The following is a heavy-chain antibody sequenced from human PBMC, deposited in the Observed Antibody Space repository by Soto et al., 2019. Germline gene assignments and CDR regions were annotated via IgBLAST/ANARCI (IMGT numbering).Heavy chain of an antibody. CDR3: ARGVRYFDWLLTDLINWFDP. D-gene: IGHD3-9*01. V-gene: IGHV4-59*01. CDR1: GGSISSYY. CDR2: IYYSGST. J-gene: IGHJ5*02. Sequence: PSETLSLTCTVSGGSISSYYWSWIRQPPGKGLEWIGYIYYSGSTNYNPSLKSRVTISVDTSKNQFSLKLSSVTAADTAVYYCARGVRYFDWLLTDLINWFDPWGQGTLVTVSS.